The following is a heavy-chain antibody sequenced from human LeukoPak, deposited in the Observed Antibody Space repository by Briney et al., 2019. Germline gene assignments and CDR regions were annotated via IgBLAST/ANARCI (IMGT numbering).Heavy chain of an antibody. CDR3: ARTRDSGYHLWD. V-gene: IGHV1-46*01. CDR2: INPSGGST. CDR1: GYTFTSYA. Sequence: ASVKVSCKASGYTFTSYAMNWVRQAPGQGLEWMGIINPSGGSTSYAQKFQGRVTMTRDMSTSTVYMELSSLRSEDTAVYYCARTRDSGYHLWDWGQGTLVTVSS. J-gene: IGHJ4*02. D-gene: IGHD3-22*01.